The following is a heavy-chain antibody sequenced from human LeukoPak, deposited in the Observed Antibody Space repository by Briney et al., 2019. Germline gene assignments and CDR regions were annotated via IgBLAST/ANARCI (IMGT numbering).Heavy chain of an antibody. D-gene: IGHD3-16*01. Sequence: ASVKVSCKASGYTFTSYYMHWVRQAPGQGLEWMGRINPNSGGTNYAQKFQGRVTMTRDTSISTAYMELSRLRSDDTAVYYCARVSPRMITFGGVIDGYYYMDVWGKGTTVTVSS. CDR3: ARVSPRMITFGGVIDGYYYMDV. CDR2: INPNSGGT. J-gene: IGHJ6*03. V-gene: IGHV1-2*06. CDR1: GYTFTSYY.